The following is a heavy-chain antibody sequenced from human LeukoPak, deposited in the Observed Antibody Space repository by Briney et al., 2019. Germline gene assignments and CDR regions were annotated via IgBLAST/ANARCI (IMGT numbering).Heavy chain of an antibody. CDR2: ISSSGRTI. J-gene: IGHJ4*02. D-gene: IGHD2-2*01. Sequence: PGGSLRLSCAASGFTFSDYYMNWIRQAPGKGLEWVSYISSSGRTISYADSVKGRFTVSRDNAKNSLYLQMNSLRAEDTAVYYCARSILPAANAIDYWGQGTLVTVSS. V-gene: IGHV3-11*04. CDR1: GFTFSDYY. CDR3: ARSILPAANAIDY.